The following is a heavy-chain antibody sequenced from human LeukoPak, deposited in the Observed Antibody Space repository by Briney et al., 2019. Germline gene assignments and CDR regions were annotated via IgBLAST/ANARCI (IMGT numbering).Heavy chain of an antibody. D-gene: IGHD3-10*01. CDR1: GFTFDDYA. CDR3: AKDARAVYGSPDY. V-gene: IGHV3-9*01. Sequence: PGGSLRLSCAASGFTFDDYAMHWVRQAPGKGLEWVSGISWNSGSIGYADSVKGRFTISRDNAKNSLYLQMNSLRAEDTALYYCAKDARAVYGSPDYWGQGTLVTVTS. J-gene: IGHJ4*02. CDR2: ISWNSGSI.